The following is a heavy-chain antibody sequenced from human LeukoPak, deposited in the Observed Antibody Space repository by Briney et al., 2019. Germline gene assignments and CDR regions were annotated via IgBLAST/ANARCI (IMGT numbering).Heavy chain of an antibody. J-gene: IGHJ4*02. CDR1: GFTFSNYW. Sequence: GGSLRLSCAASGFTFSNYWMHWVRQAPGKGLVWVSHINGDGRRTTYADSVKGRFTISRDNAKNMMFLQMNSLRAEDTAIYYCVRGYFDYYFDYWGQGALVTVSS. D-gene: IGHD3-9*01. CDR2: INGDGRRT. CDR3: VRGYFDYYFDY. V-gene: IGHV3-74*03.